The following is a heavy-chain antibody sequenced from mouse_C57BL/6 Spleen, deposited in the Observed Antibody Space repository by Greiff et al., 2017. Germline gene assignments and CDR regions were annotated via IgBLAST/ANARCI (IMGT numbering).Heavy chain of an antibody. CDR2: IYPGSGST. Sequence: QVHVKQPGAELVKPGASVKMSCKASGYTFTSYWITWVKQRPGQGLEWIGDIYPGSGSTNYNEKFKSKATLTVDTSSSTAYMQLSSLTSEDSAVYYCARGLYYGSSYYFDYWGQGTTLTVSS. J-gene: IGHJ2*01. CDR1: GYTFTSYW. V-gene: IGHV1-55*01. D-gene: IGHD1-1*01. CDR3: ARGLYYGSSYYFDY.